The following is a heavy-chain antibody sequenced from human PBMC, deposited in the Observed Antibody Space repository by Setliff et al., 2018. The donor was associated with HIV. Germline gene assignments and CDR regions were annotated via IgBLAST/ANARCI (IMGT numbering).Heavy chain of an antibody. J-gene: IGHJ4*02. CDR2: INHSGST. CDR1: GGSFSGYY. CDR3: ARVVGTRAVDY. Sequence: NPSETLSLTCAVYGGSFSGYYWSWIRQPPGKGLEWIGEINHSGSTNYNPSLKSRVTIPVDTSKNQFSLKLSSVTAADTAVYYCARVVGTRAVDYWGQGTLVTVSS. V-gene: IGHV4-34*01. D-gene: IGHD2-21*02.